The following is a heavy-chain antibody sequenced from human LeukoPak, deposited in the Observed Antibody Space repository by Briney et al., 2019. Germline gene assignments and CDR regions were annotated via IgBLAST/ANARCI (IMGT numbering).Heavy chain of an antibody. J-gene: IGHJ6*02. Sequence: ASVKVSCKASGYTFTGYYMHWVRQAPGQGLEWMGWINPNSGGTNYAQKFQGRVTMTRDTSISTAYMELSRLRSGDTAVYYCARFSRCGGDCYSGSYYYYYGMDVWGQGTTVTVSS. CDR2: INPNSGGT. CDR3: ARFSRCGGDCYSGSYYYYYGMDV. CDR1: GYTFTGYY. V-gene: IGHV1-2*02. D-gene: IGHD2-21*02.